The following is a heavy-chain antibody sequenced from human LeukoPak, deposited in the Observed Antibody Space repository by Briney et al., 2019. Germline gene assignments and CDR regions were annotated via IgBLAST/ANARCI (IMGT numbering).Heavy chain of an antibody. CDR2: INHSGST. D-gene: IGHD2-21*02. J-gene: IGHJ4*02. CDR3: ARGLRMVVTANYYFDY. CDR1: GGSISSYY. V-gene: IGHV4-34*01. Sequence: SETLSLTCTVSGGSISSYYWSWIRQPPGKGLEWIGEINHSGSTNYNPSLKGRVTISVDTSKNQFSLKLSSVTAADTAVYYCARGLRMVVTANYYFDYWGQGTLVTVSS.